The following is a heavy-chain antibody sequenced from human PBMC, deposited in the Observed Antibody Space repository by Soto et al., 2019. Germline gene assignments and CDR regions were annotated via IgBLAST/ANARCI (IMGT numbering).Heavy chain of an antibody. J-gene: IGHJ3*02. Sequence: QVQLQESGPGLVKPSETLSLTCTVSGGSISSYYWSWIRQPPGKGLEWIGYLYKTGNTNYNPSLKSRVTISVDTSENQFALKRSSVTAADTALYYCARKYCTSTSCNDAFDIWGQGTMVIVSS. CDR2: LYKTGNT. CDR3: ARKYCTSTSCNDAFDI. CDR1: GGSISSYY. V-gene: IGHV4-59*08. D-gene: IGHD2-2*01.